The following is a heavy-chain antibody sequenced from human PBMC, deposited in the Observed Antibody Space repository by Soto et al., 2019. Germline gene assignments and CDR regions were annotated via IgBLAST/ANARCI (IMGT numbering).Heavy chain of an antibody. CDR1: GGSISISSYY. J-gene: IGHJ6*02. Sequence: SETLSLTCTVSGGSISISSYYWGCIRQPPGKGLEWIGSIYYSGSTYYNPSLKSRVTISVDTSKNQFSLKLSSVTAADTAVYYCASATRSYDFWSGYYLNGMDVWGQGTTVTVSS. CDR3: ASATRSYDFWSGYYLNGMDV. D-gene: IGHD3-3*01. CDR2: IYYSGST. V-gene: IGHV4-39*01.